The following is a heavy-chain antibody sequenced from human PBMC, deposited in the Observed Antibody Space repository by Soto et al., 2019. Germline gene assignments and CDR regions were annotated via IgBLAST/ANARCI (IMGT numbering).Heavy chain of an antibody. CDR3: ARVPGP. CDR1: GGSISSGGYS. J-gene: IGHJ5*02. Sequence: QLQLQESGSGLVKPSQTLSLTCAVSGGSISSGGYSWSWIRQPPGKGLEWIGYIYHSGSTYYNPSPKRRVAIAVDRSKHQPSLKLSSVTAAETAVYYCARVPGPWGQGTLVPVSS. V-gene: IGHV4-30-2*01. CDR2: IYHSGST.